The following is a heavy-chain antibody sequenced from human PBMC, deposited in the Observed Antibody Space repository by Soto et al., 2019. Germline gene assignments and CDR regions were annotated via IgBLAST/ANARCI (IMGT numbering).Heavy chain of an antibody. CDR2: IIPIFGTA. J-gene: IGHJ5*02. V-gene: IGHV1-69*01. CDR1: GGTFSSYA. CDR3: ARGGITIFGVVTNWFDP. D-gene: IGHD3-3*01. Sequence: QVQLVQSGAEVKKPGSSVKVSCKASGGTFSSYAISWVRQAPGQGLEWMGGIIPIFGTANYAQKFQGRGTITADESTSTAYMELSSLRSEDTAVYYCARGGITIFGVVTNWFDPWGQGTLVTVSS.